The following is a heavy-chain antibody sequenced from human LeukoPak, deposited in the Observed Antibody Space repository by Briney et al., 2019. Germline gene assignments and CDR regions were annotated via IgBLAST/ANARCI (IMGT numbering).Heavy chain of an antibody. CDR2: IYSGGST. J-gene: IGHJ4*02. V-gene: IGHV3-66*01. D-gene: IGHD5-12*01. CDR1: GFTVSSNY. Sequence: PGGSLRLSCAASGFTVSSNYMSWVRQAPGKGLEWVSIIYSGGSTYYADSVKGRFTISRDNSKNTLYLQMNSLRAEDTAVYYCAKDATPYGYSGYESDYWGQGTLVTVSS. CDR3: AKDATPYGYSGYESDY.